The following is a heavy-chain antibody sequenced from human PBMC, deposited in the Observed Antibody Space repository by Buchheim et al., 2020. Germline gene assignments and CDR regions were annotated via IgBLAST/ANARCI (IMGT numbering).Heavy chain of an antibody. V-gene: IGHV3-23*01. J-gene: IGHJ5*02. CDR3: AKDPVVEVAATSWFDP. D-gene: IGHD2-15*01. Sequence: EVHLLESGGGLVQPGGSLRLSCAASGFTFSNYAMNWVRQAPGKGLEWVSGISGSGNKTYHADSVKGRFTISRDNSKNTLYLQNNRLRAEETAVYYCAKDPVVEVAATSWFDPWGQRTL. CDR1: GFTFSNYA. CDR2: ISGSGNKT.